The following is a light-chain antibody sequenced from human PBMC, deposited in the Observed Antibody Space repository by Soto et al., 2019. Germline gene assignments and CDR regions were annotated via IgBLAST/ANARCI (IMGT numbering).Light chain of an antibody. V-gene: IGLV2-8*01. Sequence: QSVLTQPPSASGSPGQSVTISCTATSSDVDNYNYVSWYQQHPGKAPKLMIYEVSKRPSGVPDRFSGSKSGNTASLTVSGLQAEDEADYYCSSYAGSNNLIFGGGTKLTVL. CDR1: SSDVDNYNY. CDR2: EVS. J-gene: IGLJ2*01. CDR3: SSYAGSNNLI.